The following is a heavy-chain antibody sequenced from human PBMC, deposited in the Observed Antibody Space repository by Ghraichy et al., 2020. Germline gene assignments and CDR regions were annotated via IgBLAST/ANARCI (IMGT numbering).Heavy chain of an antibody. CDR2: MNPNSGNT. CDR1: GYTFISND. V-gene: IGHV1-8*01. D-gene: IGHD2-21*02. J-gene: IGHJ5*02. CDR3: ARFMVTGDDEFDP. Sequence: ASVKVSCKASGYTFISNDINWVRQATGQGLEWMGWMNPNSGNTGYAQKFQGRVTMTRNTSINTAYMELSSLRSEDTAVYYCARFMVTGDDEFDPWGQGTLVTVSS.